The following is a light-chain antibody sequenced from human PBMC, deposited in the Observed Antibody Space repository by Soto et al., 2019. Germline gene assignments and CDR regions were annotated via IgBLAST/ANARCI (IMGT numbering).Light chain of an antibody. CDR3: QQYATSPLT. CDR1: QTVARSS. Sequence: ENVLTQSPGRLSLSPGERATLSCRASQTVARSSIAWYQQKVGQPPRLLIYGASGRATGATDRISGSGSGTVFTLTSERVEAEYFAVYHCQQYATSPLTFGGGTTLEIK. CDR2: GAS. J-gene: IGKJ4*01. V-gene: IGKV3-20*01.